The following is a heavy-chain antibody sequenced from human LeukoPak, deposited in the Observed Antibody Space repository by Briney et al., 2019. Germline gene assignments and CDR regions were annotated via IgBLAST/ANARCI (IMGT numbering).Heavy chain of an antibody. V-gene: IGHV3-30*02. CDR2: IRYDGSDK. Sequence: GGSLRLSCAASGFTFSSYGMHRVRQAPGKGLEWVAFIRYDGSDKYYADSVKGRFTISRDNSKDTLYLQMNSLRPEDTALYYCAKDPTVTPSRIFDYWGQGTLVTVSS. CDR1: GFTFSSYG. CDR3: AKDPTVTPSRIFDY. J-gene: IGHJ4*02. D-gene: IGHD4-17*01.